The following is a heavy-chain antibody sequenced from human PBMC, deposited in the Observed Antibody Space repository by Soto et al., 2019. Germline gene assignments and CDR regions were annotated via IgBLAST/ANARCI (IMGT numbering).Heavy chain of an antibody. V-gene: IGHV4-59*01. CDR2: IYYSGST. CDR1: GGSISSYY. D-gene: IGHD3-3*01. J-gene: IGHJ4*02. Sequence: SSETLSLTCTVSGGSISSYYWSWIRQPPGKGLEWIGYIYYSGSTNYNPSLKSRVTISVDTSKNQFSLKLSSVTAADTAVYYCARGGYVIDFWSGYYPDHWGKGTLVTVSS. CDR3: ARGGYVIDFWSGYYPDH.